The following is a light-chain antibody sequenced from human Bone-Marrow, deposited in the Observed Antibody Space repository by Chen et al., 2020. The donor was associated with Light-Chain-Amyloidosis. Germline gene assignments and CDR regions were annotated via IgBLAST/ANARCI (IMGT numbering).Light chain of an antibody. CDR1: VLPTKY. CDR2: RDT. V-gene: IGLV3-25*03. J-gene: IGLJ2*01. Sequence: SYELTQPPSVSVSPGQTARLTCSGDVLPTKYAYWYQQKPGQAPVLVIPRDTERPSGISERFAGSSSGTTATLTISGVQAEDEADYHCQSADSSGTYEVIFGGGTKLTVL. CDR3: QSADSSGTYEVI.